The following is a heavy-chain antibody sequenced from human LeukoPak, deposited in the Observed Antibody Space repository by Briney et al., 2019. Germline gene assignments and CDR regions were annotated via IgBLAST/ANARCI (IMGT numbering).Heavy chain of an antibody. V-gene: IGHV3-64*01. Sequence: GGSLRLSCAASGFTISRSSMHWVRQAPGKGLEFVSAISRSGGNTYYANSVKGRFTISRDTSKNTLYLQVGSLRVKDMAVYYCARGPSGYHNTGGQGTLVTVSS. CDR3: ARGPSGYHNT. CDR1: GFTISRSS. J-gene: IGHJ4*02. CDR2: ISRSGGNT. D-gene: IGHD5-12*01.